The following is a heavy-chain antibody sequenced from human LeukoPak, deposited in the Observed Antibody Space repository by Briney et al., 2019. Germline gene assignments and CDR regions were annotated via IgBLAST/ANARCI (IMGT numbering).Heavy chain of an antibody. CDR3: ARDPGGNYDYVWGSYRPDNWFDP. CDR1: GYSISSGYY. D-gene: IGHD3-16*02. Sequence: SETLSLTCAVSGYSISSGYYWGWIRQPPGKGLEWIGSIYHSGSTYYNSSLKSRVTISVDTSKNQFSLKLSSVTAADTAVYYCARDPGGNYDYVWGSYRPDNWFDPWGQGTLVTVSS. J-gene: IGHJ5*02. CDR2: IYHSGST. V-gene: IGHV4-38-2*02.